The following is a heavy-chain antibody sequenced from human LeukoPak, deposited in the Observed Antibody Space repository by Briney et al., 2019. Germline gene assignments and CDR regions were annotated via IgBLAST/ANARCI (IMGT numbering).Heavy chain of an antibody. Sequence: SETLSLTCTVSGGSISSGGYYWSWIRQHPGKGLEWIGYTYYSGSTYYNPSLKSRVTISVDTSKNQFSLKLSSVTAADTAVYYCARDRGTTNFDYWGQGTLVTVSS. D-gene: IGHD1/OR15-1a*01. J-gene: IGHJ4*02. CDR3: ARDRGTTNFDY. CDR2: TYYSGST. V-gene: IGHV4-31*03. CDR1: GGSISSGGYY.